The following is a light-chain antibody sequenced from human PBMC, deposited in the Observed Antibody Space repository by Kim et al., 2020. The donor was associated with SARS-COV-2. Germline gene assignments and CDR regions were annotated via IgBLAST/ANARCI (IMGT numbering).Light chain of an antibody. CDR1: QSISTY. CDR3: QQSYTTPYT. V-gene: IGKV1-39*01. CDR2: VGS. J-gene: IGKJ2*01. Sequence: LSASVGDRVTITCPASQSISTYLNWYQQKPGKAPNLLIYVGSNLQRGVPSRFSGSGSGTDFTLTISSLQPEDFATYYCQQSYTTPYTFGRGTKL.